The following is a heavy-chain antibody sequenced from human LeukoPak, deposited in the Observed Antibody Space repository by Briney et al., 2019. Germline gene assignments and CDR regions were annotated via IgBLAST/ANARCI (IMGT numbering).Heavy chain of an antibody. CDR1: GFTFSSYA. CDR2: ISGSGGST. V-gene: IGHV3-23*01. D-gene: IGHD3-22*01. CDR3: AKDSQGSYYDRDDAFDI. J-gene: IGHJ3*02. Sequence: GGSLRLSCAASGFTFSSYAMSWVRQAPGKGLEWVSAISGSGGSTYYADSVKGRFTISRDNSKNTLYLQMNSLRAEDTAVYYCAKDSQGSYYDRDDAFDIWGQGTMVTVSS.